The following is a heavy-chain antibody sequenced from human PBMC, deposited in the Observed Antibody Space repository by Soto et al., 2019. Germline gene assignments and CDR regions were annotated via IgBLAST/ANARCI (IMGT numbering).Heavy chain of an antibody. V-gene: IGHV4-34*01. J-gene: IGHJ5*01. Sequence: QVQLQQWGAGLLKPSETLSLTCAVYGGSFSSYFWSWIRQPPGKGLEWIGEINHRGSTNYNPSLXXRXAISVDTSKTQFSLKLTSVTAADTAVYYCARGPAVAGHWSDSWGQGILVTVSS. D-gene: IGHD6-19*01. CDR2: INHRGST. CDR3: ARGPAVAGHWSDS. CDR1: GGSFSSYF.